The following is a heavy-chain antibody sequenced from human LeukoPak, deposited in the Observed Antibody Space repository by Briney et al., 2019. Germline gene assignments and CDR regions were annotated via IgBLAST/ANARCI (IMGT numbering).Heavy chain of an antibody. D-gene: IGHD5-12*01. Sequence: SETLSLTCTVSGGSISSSSYYWSWIRQPPGKGLEWIGEINHSGSTNYNPSLKSRVTISVDTSKNQFSLKLSSVTAADTAVYYCAREGDVDKWLRSRSFDYWGQGTLVTVSS. CDR2: INHSGST. V-gene: IGHV4-39*07. CDR1: GGSISSSSYY. CDR3: AREGDVDKWLRSRSFDY. J-gene: IGHJ4*02.